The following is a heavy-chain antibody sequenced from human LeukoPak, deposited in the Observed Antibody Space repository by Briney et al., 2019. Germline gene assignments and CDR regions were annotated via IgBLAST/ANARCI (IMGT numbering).Heavy chain of an antibody. CDR2: IYHSGST. Sequence: SETLSLTCTVSGYSISSGYYWGWIRQPPGKGLEWIGSIYHSGSTYYNPSLKSRVTISVDTSKNQFSLKLSSVTAADTAVYYCARMIGSGSYYPNWFDPWGQGTLVTVSS. CDR1: GYSISSGYY. V-gene: IGHV4-38-2*02. J-gene: IGHJ5*02. D-gene: IGHD3-10*01. CDR3: ARMIGSGSYYPNWFDP.